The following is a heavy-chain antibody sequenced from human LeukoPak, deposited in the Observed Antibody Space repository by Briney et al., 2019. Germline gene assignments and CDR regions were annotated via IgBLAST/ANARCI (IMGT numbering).Heavy chain of an antibody. CDR2: IIPIFGTA. V-gene: IGHV1-69*01. CDR3: AREGAVVVPAAMVRDDNWFDP. J-gene: IGHJ5*02. Sequence: GASVKVSCTASGGTFSSYAISWVRQAPGQGLEWMGGIIPIFGTANYAQKCQGRVTITADESTSTAYMELSSLRSEDTAVYYCAREGAVVVPAAMVRDDNWFDPWGQGTLVTVSS. CDR1: GGTFSSYA. D-gene: IGHD2-2*01.